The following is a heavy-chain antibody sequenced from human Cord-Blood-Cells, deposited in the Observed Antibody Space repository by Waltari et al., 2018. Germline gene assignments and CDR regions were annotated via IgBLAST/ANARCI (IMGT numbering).Heavy chain of an antibody. J-gene: IGHJ5*02. V-gene: IGHV6-1*01. CDR1: RDHASSNSPP. CDR2: TYYRSKWYN. CDR3: ARVVTGSTNWFDP. Sequence: QVQLQQSGPGLVQPSQTLSLTCAISRDHASSNSPPWHRLRQSPSRGPEWLGRTYYRSKWYNDYAVSVKSRITINPDTSKNQFSLQLNSVTPEDTAVYYCARVVTGSTNWFDPWGQGTLVTVSS. D-gene: IGHD1-7*01.